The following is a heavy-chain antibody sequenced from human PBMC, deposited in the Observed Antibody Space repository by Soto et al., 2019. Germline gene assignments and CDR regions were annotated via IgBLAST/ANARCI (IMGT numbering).Heavy chain of an antibody. D-gene: IGHD6-13*01. V-gene: IGHV4-31*03. CDR1: GGSIGSGGYY. CDR3: ARVGRAAAGRRGIAFDI. J-gene: IGHJ3*02. CDR2: IYYSGST. Sequence: QVQLQESGPGLVKPSQTLSLTCTVSGGSIGSGGYYWSWIRQHPGKGLEWIGYIYYSGSTYYNPSLKSRVTISVDTSKNQFSLKLSSVTAADTAVYYCARVGRAAAGRRGIAFDIWGQGTMVTVSS.